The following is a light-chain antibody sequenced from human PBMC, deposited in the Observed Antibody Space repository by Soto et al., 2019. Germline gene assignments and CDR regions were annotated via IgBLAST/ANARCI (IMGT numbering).Light chain of an antibody. CDR3: QQRSNWPHT. V-gene: IGKV3-11*01. Sequence: EIVMTQSPATLSVSPGERATISCRASQSVDSNLVWYQQKPGQAPRLLIYDASNRATGIPARFSGSGSGTDFTLTISSLEPEDFAVYYCQQRSNWPHTVGQGTRLEI. J-gene: IGKJ5*01. CDR2: DAS. CDR1: QSVDSN.